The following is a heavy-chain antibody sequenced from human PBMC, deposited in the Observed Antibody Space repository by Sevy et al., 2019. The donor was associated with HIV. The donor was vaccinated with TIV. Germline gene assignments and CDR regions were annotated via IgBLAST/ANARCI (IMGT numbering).Heavy chain of an antibody. V-gene: IGHV4-59*01. Sequence: SETLSLTCTVSGGSINNYFWSWIRQPPGKGLEWIGYIYYSGSTNYNPSLKSRVSISVDTSKTQFSLKLTSVTAADTAVYXXXXXXXGAVGDFDHWGQGTLVTVSS. CDR1: GGSINNYF. D-gene: IGHD3-10*01. J-gene: IGHJ4*02. CDR2: IYYSGST. CDR3: XXXXXGAVGDFDH.